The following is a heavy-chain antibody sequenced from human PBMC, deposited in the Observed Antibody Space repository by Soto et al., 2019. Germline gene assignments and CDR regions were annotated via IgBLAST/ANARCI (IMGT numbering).Heavy chain of an antibody. CDR3: ARRGYSNYYYYYYYGMDL. V-gene: IGHV4-34*01. J-gene: IGHJ6*02. CDR1: GGSFSGYY. CDR2: INHSGST. D-gene: IGHD4-4*01. Sequence: SETLSLTCAVYGGSFSGYYWSWIRQPPGKGLEWIGEINHSGSTNYNPSLKSRVTISVDTSKNQFSLKLSSVTAADTAVYYCARRGYSNYYYYYYYGMDLWGQGTTVTVSS.